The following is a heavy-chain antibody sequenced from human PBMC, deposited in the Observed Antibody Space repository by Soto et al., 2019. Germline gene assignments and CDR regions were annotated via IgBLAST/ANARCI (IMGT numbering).Heavy chain of an antibody. CDR3: ARVPSSSYHYFDY. J-gene: IGHJ4*02. D-gene: IGHD6-13*01. Sequence: EVQLVESGGGLVQPGGSLRLSWAASGFTVSSYYMSWVRQAPGKGLEWVSVIYSAGSADFADSVKGRFTISRDNSKNTLYLQMSSLRAEDTAVYYCARVPSSSYHYFDYWGQGTLVTVSS. CDR2: IYSAGSA. V-gene: IGHV3-66*01. CDR1: GFTVSSYY.